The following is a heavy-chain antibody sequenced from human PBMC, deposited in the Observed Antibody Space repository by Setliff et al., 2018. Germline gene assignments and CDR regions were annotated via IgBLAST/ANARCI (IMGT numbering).Heavy chain of an antibody. CDR1: GGSISSYY. J-gene: IGHJ5*02. Sequence: SETLSLTCTVSGGSISSYYWSWIRQPPGKGLEWIGEINHSGSTNYNPSLKSRLTISVDASTNQFSLKLYSVTAADTAVYYCARYIPSAGCFDPWGQGALVTVSS. CDR2: INHSGST. D-gene: IGHD2-21*01. CDR3: ARYIPSAGCFDP. V-gene: IGHV4-34*01.